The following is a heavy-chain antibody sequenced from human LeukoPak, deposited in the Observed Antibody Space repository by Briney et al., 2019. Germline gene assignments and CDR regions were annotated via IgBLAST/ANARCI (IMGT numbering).Heavy chain of an antibody. CDR2: INAGNGNT. CDR1: GYTFTSYA. V-gene: IGHV1-3*01. CDR3: ARDRYYDSSRRNWFDP. D-gene: IGHD3-22*01. J-gene: IGHJ5*02. Sequence: ASVKVSCKASGYTFTSYAMHWVCQAPGQRLEWMGWINAGNGNTKYSQKFQGRVTITRDTSASTAYMELSSLRSEDTAVYYCARDRYYDSSRRNWFDPWGQGTLVTVSS.